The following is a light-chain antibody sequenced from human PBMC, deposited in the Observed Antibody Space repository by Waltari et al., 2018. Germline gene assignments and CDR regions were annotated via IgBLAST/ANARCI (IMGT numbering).Light chain of an antibody. CDR2: DKN. V-gene: IGLV3-19*01. J-gene: IGLJ3*02. Sequence: SSELTQDPAVSVALGQTVRITCQGDSLRNDYATWYQQKPGQAPILVIYDKNNRPSGIPDRFSGSTSGNTASLTITGAQAEDEADYYCNSRDSSGNLVVFGGGTKLTVL. CDR1: SLRNDY. CDR3: NSRDSSGNLVV.